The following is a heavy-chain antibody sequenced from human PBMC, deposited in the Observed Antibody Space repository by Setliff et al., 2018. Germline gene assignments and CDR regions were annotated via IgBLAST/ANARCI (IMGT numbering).Heavy chain of an antibody. Sequence: GGSLRLSCAASGFTFSGYYMQWVRQAPGKGLEGVSYIGESGNNIHYADSVKGRFTISRDNAKNSLYLQMNSLRAEDTAVYYCARSPSGSGWYDFDYWGQGTLVTV. CDR1: GFTFSGYY. CDR3: ARSPSGSGWYDFDY. J-gene: IGHJ4*02. V-gene: IGHV3-48*01. D-gene: IGHD6-19*01. CDR2: IGESGNNI.